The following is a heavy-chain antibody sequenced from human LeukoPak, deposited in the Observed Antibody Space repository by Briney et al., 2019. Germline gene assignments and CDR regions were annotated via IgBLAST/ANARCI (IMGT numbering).Heavy chain of an antibody. CDR3: ARAMYYYGSGSFRAFDI. D-gene: IGHD3-10*01. CDR2: IYYSGST. V-gene: IGHV4-31*03. Sequence: SETLSLTCTVSGGSISSGGYYWSWIRQHPGKGLEWIAYIYYSGSTYYSPSLKSRVTISIDTSKNQFSLRLSSVTAADTAVYYCARAMYYYGSGSFRAFDIWGQGTMVTVSS. J-gene: IGHJ3*02. CDR1: GGSISSGGYY.